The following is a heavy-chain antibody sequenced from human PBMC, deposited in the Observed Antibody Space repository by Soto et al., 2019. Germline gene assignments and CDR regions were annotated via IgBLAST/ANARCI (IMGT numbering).Heavy chain of an antibody. CDR2: LSGSVET. Sequence: EVQLLESGGDLAQPGGSLRLSCAASGFKFSSYAISWVRQAQGKGLEWVSTLSGSVETYYADSVKGRFTISRDNSKNTLYLHMNRLRDEDTAVYDCAKLNGYNYYYGMDVWGQGTTVTVAS. J-gene: IGHJ6*02. D-gene: IGHD3-16*02. V-gene: IGHV3-23*01. CDR1: GFKFSSYA. CDR3: AKLNGYNYYYGMDV.